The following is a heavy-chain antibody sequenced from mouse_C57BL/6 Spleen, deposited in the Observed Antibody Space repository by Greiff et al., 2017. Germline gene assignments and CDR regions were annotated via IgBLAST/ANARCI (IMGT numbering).Heavy chain of an antibody. CDR1: GYTFTSYW. V-gene: IGHV1-50*01. J-gene: IGHJ4*01. CDR3: ARKELRRDAMDY. D-gene: IGHD2-12*01. Sequence: QVQLQQPGAELVKPGASVKLSCKASGYTFTSYWMQWVKQRPGQGLEWIGEIDPSDSYTNYNQKFKVKATLTVDTSSSTAYMQLSSLTSEDSAVYYCARKELRRDAMDYWGQGTSVTVSS. CDR2: IDPSDSYT.